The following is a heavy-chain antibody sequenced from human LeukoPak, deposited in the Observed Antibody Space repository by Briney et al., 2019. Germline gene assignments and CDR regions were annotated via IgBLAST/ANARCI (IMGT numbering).Heavy chain of an antibody. D-gene: IGHD3-22*01. J-gene: IGHJ4*02. CDR1: GFTFSSYA. V-gene: IGHV3-30-3*01. CDR3: ARDYYDSSGYSVRMWY. Sequence: GRSLRLSCAASGFTFSSYAMHWVRQAPGKGLEWVAVISYDGSNKYYADSVKGRFTISRDNSKNTLYLQMNSLRAEDTAVYYCARDYYDSSGYSVRMWYWGQGTLVTVSS. CDR2: ISYDGSNK.